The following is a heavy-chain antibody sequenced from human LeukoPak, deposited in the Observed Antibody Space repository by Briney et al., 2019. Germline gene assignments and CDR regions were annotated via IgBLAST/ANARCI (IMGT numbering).Heavy chain of an antibody. D-gene: IGHD3-22*01. CDR1: GYSISSSYY. CDR2: IYHSGST. V-gene: IGHV4-38-2*02. J-gene: IGHJ4*02. CDR3: AGYYDSSGYWHRRNRVYYFDY. Sequence: PSETLSLTCTVSGYSISSSYYWGWIRQPPGKGLEWIGNIYHSGSTFYNPSLKSRVTISVDTSKNQFSLKLSSVTAADTAVYYCAGYYDSSGYWHRRNRVYYFDYWGQGTLVTVSS.